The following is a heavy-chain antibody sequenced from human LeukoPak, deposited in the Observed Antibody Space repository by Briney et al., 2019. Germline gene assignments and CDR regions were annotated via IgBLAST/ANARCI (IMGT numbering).Heavy chain of an antibody. CDR2: INHSGST. J-gene: IGHJ2*01. CDR3: ARGRIRYCSGGSCYAGVHWYFDL. V-gene: IGHV4-34*01. D-gene: IGHD2-15*01. Sequence: SETLSLTCAVYGGPFSGYYWSWLRQPPGKGLEWVGEINHSGSTNYNPSLKSRVTISVETSKNQFSLKLRSVTAADTAVYYCARGRIRYCSGGSCYAGVHWYFDLWGRGTLVTVSS. CDR1: GGPFSGYY.